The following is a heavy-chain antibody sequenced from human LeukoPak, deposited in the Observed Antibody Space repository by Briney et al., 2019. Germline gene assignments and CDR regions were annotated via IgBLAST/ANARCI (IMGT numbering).Heavy chain of an antibody. Sequence: KTSETLSLTCTVSGGSISSYYWSWIRQPPGKGLEWIGYIYYSGSTNYNPSLKSRVTISVDTSKNQFSLKLSSVTAAATAVYYCAREELGTRNFDYWGQGTLVTVSS. V-gene: IGHV4-59*01. CDR1: GGSISSYY. CDR2: IYYSGST. CDR3: AREELGTRNFDY. D-gene: IGHD7-27*01. J-gene: IGHJ4*02.